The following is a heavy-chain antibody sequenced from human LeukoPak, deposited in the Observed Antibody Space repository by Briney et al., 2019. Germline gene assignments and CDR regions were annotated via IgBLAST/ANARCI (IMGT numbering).Heavy chain of an antibody. Sequence: LSETLSLTCTVSGSSISNYYWSWIRQPPGKGLEWIGYIYYSESTNYNPSLKSRVIISVDTSKNQLSLKLSSVTAADTAVYYCARGEEHGSGTVHFDYWGQGTLVTVSS. CDR2: IYYSEST. CDR1: GSSISNYY. J-gene: IGHJ4*02. D-gene: IGHD3-10*01. CDR3: ARGEEHGSGTVHFDY. V-gene: IGHV4-59*01.